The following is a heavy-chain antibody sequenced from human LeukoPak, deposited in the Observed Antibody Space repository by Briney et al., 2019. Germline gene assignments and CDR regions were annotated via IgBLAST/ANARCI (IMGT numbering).Heavy chain of an antibody. V-gene: IGHV4-59*01. CDR2: IYYSGST. CDR3: ASSYYYGSGSYYIAFDY. Sequence: PSETLSLTCTVSGGSISSYYWSWIRQPPGKGLEWIGYIYYSGSTNYNPSLKSRVTISVDTSKNQFSLKLSSVTAADTAVYYCASSYYYGSGSYYIAFDYWGQGTLVTVSS. J-gene: IGHJ4*02. D-gene: IGHD3-10*01. CDR1: GGSISSYY.